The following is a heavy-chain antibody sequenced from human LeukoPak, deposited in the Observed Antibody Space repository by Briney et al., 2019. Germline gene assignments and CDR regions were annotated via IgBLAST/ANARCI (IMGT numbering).Heavy chain of an antibody. V-gene: IGHV3-21*06. Sequence: GGSPRLSCTASGLTFSTSGFNWVRQAPGKGLEWVASIGPTGSDRYHADSIKGRFTISRDNANNFLYLQMNSLRAEDTAVYYCATETNGRHYDYWGQGTLLTVSS. D-gene: IGHD1-14*01. CDR1: GLTFSTSG. CDR3: ATETNGRHYDY. J-gene: IGHJ4*02. CDR2: IGPTGSDR.